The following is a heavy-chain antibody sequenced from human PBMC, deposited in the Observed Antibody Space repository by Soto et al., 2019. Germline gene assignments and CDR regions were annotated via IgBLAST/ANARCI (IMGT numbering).Heavy chain of an antibody. CDR2: INHSGST. CDR1: GGSFSGYY. V-gene: IGHV4-34*01. D-gene: IGHD6-13*01. J-gene: IGHJ6*02. Sequence: SETLSLTCAVYGGSFSGYYWSWIRQPPVKGLEWIGEINHSGSTNYNPSLKSRVTISVDTSKNQFSLKLSSVTAADTAVYYCARGNRIAAAGGYYYSGMDVWGQGTTVTVSS. CDR3: ARGNRIAAAGGYYYSGMDV.